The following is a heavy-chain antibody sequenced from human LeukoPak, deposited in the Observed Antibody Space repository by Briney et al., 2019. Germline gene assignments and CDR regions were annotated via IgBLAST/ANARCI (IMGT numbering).Heavy chain of an antibody. CDR1: GFTFSSYG. CDR3: AKALAAAGTY. D-gene: IGHD6-13*01. V-gene: IGHV3-23*01. J-gene: IGHJ4*02. Sequence: GRSLRLSCAASGFTFSSYGMHWVRQAPGKGLEWVSAISGSGGSTYYADSVKGRFTISRDNSKNTLYLQMNSLRAEDTAVYYCAKALAAAGTYWGQGTLVTVSS. CDR2: ISGSGGST.